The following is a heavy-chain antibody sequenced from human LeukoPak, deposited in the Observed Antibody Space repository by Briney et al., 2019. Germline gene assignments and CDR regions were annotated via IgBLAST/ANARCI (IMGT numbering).Heavy chain of an antibody. CDR3: ARDVVVVPAAIHYGMDV. V-gene: IGHV4-34*01. Sequence: AETLSFTCAAYGGIFSDYFWGWIRQPPGKGMEWIGEINHSGRTYYNPSLKSRVTISVDTSKYQFSLILSSVTAADTTLYYCARDVVVVPAAIHYGMDVWGQGTTVTVSS. D-gene: IGHD2-2*01. CDR1: GGIFSDYF. J-gene: IGHJ6*02. CDR2: INHSGRT.